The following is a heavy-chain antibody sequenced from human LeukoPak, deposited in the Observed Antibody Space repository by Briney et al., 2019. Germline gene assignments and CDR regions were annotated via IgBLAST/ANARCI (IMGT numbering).Heavy chain of an antibody. CDR3: VKITSVTGGDC. J-gene: IGHJ4*02. CDR2: ISNNGGSS. Sequence: GGSLRLSCSASXFTFSAYAMYWVRQAPGKGLEYVSGISNNGGSSFYADSVKGRFTISRDNSENTLYLQMSSLRAEDTAVYYCVKITSVTGGDCWGQGTRLTVSS. D-gene: IGHD1-1*01. CDR1: XFTFSAYA. V-gene: IGHV3-64D*09.